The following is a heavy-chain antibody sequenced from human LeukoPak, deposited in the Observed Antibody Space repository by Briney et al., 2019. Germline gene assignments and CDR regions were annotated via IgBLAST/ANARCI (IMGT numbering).Heavy chain of an antibody. D-gene: IGHD1-26*01. V-gene: IGHV4-34*01. J-gene: IGHJ6*03. Sequence: SETLSLTCAAYGGSFSGYYWSWIRQPPGKGLEWIGEINHSGSTNYNPSLKSRVTISVDTSKNQFSLKLSSVTAADTAVYYCARGRGLVHYYYYMDVWGKGTTVTVSS. CDR3: ARGRGLVHYYYYMDV. CDR2: INHSGST. CDR1: GGSFSGYY.